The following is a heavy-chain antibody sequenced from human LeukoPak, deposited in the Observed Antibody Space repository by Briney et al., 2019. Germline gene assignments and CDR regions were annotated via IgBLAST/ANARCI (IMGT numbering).Heavy chain of an antibody. V-gene: IGHV1-69-2*01. D-gene: IGHD5-12*01. CDR1: GYTFTDYY. Sequence: ASVKVSCKVSGYTFTDYYMHWVQQAPGKGLEWMGLVDPEDGETIYAEKFQGRVTITADTSTDTAYMELSSLRSEDTAVYYCARDYSSYTGYYFDYWGQGTLVTVSS. J-gene: IGHJ4*02. CDR2: VDPEDGET. CDR3: ARDYSSYTGYYFDY.